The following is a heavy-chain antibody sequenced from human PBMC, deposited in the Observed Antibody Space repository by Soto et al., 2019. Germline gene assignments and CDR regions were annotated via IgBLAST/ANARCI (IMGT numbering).Heavy chain of an antibody. CDR3: TQYYDFWSGYSFGDV. CDR1: GFTFGDYA. J-gene: IGHJ6*04. CDR2: IRSKAYGGKT. V-gene: IGHV3-49*03. Sequence: GGSLRLSCTASGFTFGDYAMSWFRQAPGKGLEWVGFIRSKAYGGKTEYAASVKGRLPISRDASKSIAYLQMNSLKTEDTAVYYCTQYYDFWSGYSFGDVWGKGTTVTVSS. D-gene: IGHD3-3*01.